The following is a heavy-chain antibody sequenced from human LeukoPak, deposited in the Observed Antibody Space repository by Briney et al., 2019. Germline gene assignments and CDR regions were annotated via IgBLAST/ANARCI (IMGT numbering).Heavy chain of an antibody. CDR3: ARELEIAAAGTLVDN. CDR2: IRYDGSNK. V-gene: IGHV3-30*02. J-gene: IGHJ4*02. Sequence: GGSLRLSCAASGFTFSSYGMHWVRQAPGKGLEWVAYIRYDGSNKYYADSVKGRFTISRDNSKNTLYLQMNSLRAEDTAVYYCARELEIAAAGTLVDNWGQGTLVTVSS. D-gene: IGHD6-13*01. CDR1: GFTFSSYG.